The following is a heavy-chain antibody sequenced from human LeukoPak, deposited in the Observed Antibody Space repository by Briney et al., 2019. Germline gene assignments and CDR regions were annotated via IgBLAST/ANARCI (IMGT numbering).Heavy chain of an antibody. J-gene: IGHJ4*02. Sequence: SETLSLTCTVSGYSISSGYYWGWIRQPPGKGLEWIGSIYHSGSTYYNPSLKSRVTISVGTSKNQFSLKLSSVTAADTAVYYCARVRYYGSGSPFLDYWGQGTLVTVSS. CDR3: ARVRYYGSGSPFLDY. CDR1: GYSISSGYY. CDR2: IYHSGST. D-gene: IGHD3-10*01. V-gene: IGHV4-38-2*02.